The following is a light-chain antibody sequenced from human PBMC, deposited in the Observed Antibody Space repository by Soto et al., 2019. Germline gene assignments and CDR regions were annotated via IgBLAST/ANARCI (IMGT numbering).Light chain of an antibody. CDR3: SSYAGSNNYV. V-gene: IGLV2-8*01. CDR1: SSDVGAYTY. Sequence: QSALTQPPSAFGSPGQSVTISCTGTSSDVGAYTYVSWYQQHPGKAPKLMIYGVTERPSGVPDRFSGSKSGNTASLTVSGLQTEDEAYYYCSSYAGSNNYVFGTGTKVTVL. CDR2: GVT. J-gene: IGLJ1*01.